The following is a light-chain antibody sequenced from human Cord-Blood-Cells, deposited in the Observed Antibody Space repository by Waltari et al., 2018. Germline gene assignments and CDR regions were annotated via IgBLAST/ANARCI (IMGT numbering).Light chain of an antibody. J-gene: IGKJ2*01. Sequence: DILMTQSPSSPSPSVGDRVTITCQASQDISNYLNWYQQKPGKAPKPLIYDASNLETGVPSRFSGSGSGTDFTFTISSLQPVDIATYYCQQYDNLPYTFGQGTKLEIK. CDR3: QQYDNLPYT. CDR2: DAS. V-gene: IGKV1-33*01. CDR1: QDISNY.